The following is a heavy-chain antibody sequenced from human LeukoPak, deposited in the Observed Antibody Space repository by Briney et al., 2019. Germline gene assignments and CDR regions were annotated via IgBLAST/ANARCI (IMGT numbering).Heavy chain of an antibody. CDR2: IYYSGST. V-gene: IGHV4-39*01. D-gene: IGHD6-19*01. CDR1: GGSIRSSYYY. Sequence: SETLSLTCTVSGGSIRSSYYYWGWIRQPPGKGLEWIGSIYYSGSTYYNPSLKSRVTISVDTSKNQFSLKLSSVTAADTAVYYCARRGSSRYREYYFDYWGQGTLVTVSS. J-gene: IGHJ4*02. CDR3: ARRGSSRYREYYFDY.